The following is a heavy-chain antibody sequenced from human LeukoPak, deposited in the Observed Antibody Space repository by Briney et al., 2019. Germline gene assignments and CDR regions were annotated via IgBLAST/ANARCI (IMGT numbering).Heavy chain of an antibody. CDR2: INPNSGGT. CDR3: ARDPRGRYCSGGSCQRYNWFDP. D-gene: IGHD2-15*01. Sequence: ASVKVSCKASGYTFTGYYMHWVRQAPGQGLEWMGWINPNSGGTNYAQKFQGRVTMTRDTSISTAHMELSRLRSDDTAVYYCARDPRGRYCSGGSCQRYNWFDPWGQGTLVTVSS. V-gene: IGHV1-2*02. CDR1: GYTFTGYY. J-gene: IGHJ5*02.